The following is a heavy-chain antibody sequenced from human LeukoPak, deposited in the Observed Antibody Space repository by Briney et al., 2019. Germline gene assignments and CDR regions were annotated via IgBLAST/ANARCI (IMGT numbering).Heavy chain of an antibody. Sequence: GASVKVSCKASGCTFTSYDINWVRQATGQGLEWVGWMNPNSGNTGYAQKFQGRVTMTRNTSISTAYMELSSLRSEDTAVYYCARGRREVRGVTQYFDYWGQGTLVTVSS. D-gene: IGHD3-10*01. CDR2: MNPNSGNT. CDR1: GCTFTSYD. J-gene: IGHJ4*02. V-gene: IGHV1-8*01. CDR3: ARGRREVRGVTQYFDY.